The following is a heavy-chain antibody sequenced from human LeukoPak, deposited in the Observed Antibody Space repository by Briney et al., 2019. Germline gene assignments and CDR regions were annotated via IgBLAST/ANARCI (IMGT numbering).Heavy chain of an antibody. CDR2: ISYDESHK. J-gene: IGHJ4*02. CDR3: ARDLYCSGGSCYNGIYY. V-gene: IGHV3-30*04. Sequence: SCKASGYTFTGYYLHWVRQPPGKGLEWVAVISYDESHKYYVDSVKGRFTISRDNSKNTLYLQLNSLRAADTAVYYCARDLYCSGGSCYNGIYYWGQGTLVIVSS. CDR1: GYTFTGYY. D-gene: IGHD2-15*01.